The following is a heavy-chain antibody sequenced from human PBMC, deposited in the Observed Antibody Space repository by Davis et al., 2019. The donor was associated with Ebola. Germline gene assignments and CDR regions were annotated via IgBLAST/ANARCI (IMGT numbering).Heavy chain of an antibody. CDR3: ARVRERPRSIAARTTIDY. CDR2: INAGNGNT. V-gene: IGHV1-18*01. CDR1: GYTFTSYG. D-gene: IGHD6-6*01. J-gene: IGHJ4*02. Sequence: ASVKVSCKASGYTFTSYGISWVRQAPGQRLEWMGWINAGNGNTKYSQKLQGRVTMTTDTSTSTAYMELRSLRSDDTAVYYCARVRERPRSIAARTTIDYWGQGTLVTVSS.